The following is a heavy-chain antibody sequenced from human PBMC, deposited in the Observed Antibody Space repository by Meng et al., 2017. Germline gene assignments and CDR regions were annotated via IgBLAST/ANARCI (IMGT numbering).Heavy chain of an antibody. Sequence: SETLSLTCTVSGGSVSSASYYWSWIRQPPGKGLEWIGYIYYSGSTNYNPSLKSRVTISVDTSKNQFSLKLSSVTAADTAVYYCARDTPDHYYYDSSGRHYYGMDVWGQGNMVTVSS. J-gene: IGHJ6*02. D-gene: IGHD3-22*01. CDR3: ARDTPDHYYYDSSGRHYYGMDV. V-gene: IGHV4-61*01. CDR2: IYYSGST. CDR1: GGSVSSASYY.